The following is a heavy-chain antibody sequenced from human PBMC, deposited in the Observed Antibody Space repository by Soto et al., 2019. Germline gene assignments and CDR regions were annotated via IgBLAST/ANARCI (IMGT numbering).Heavy chain of an antibody. J-gene: IGHJ6*02. CDR1: GYSFTSYW. Sequence: GESLKISCKGSGYSFTSYWIGWVRQMPGKGLEWMGIIYPGDSDTRYSPSFQGQVTISADKSISTAYLQWSSLKASDTAMYYCARQPRAYCYGMDVWGQGTTVTVSS. CDR2: IYPGDSDT. V-gene: IGHV5-51*01. CDR3: ARQPRAYCYGMDV.